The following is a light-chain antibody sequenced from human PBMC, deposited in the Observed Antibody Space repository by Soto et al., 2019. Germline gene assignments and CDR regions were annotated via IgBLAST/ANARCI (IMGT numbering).Light chain of an antibody. CDR3: QQYYIWPLT. V-gene: IGKV3-15*01. CDR2: GAS. CDR1: QSVNSK. Sequence: EIAMTQSPATLSVSLGERATLSSRASQSVNSKLAWYQQKLGQAPRLLIYGASTRATGIPARFSGSGSGTEFTLTISSLQSEDFAIYYCQQYYIWPLTFGGGTKGDIK. J-gene: IGKJ4*01.